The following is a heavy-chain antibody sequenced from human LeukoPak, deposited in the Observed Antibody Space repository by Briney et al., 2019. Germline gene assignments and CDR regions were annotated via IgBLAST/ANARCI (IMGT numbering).Heavy chain of an antibody. J-gene: IGHJ2*01. D-gene: IGHD5-12*01. CDR2: IYYSGST. CDR1: GGSISSYY. V-gene: IGHV4-59*01. CDR3: ARGTGGWLRFWYFDL. Sequence: SETLSLTCTVSGGSISSYYWSWIRQPPGKGLEWIGYIYYSGSTNYNPSLKSRVTISVDTSKNQFSLKLSSVTAADTAVYYCARGTGGWLRFWYFDLWGRGTLVTISS.